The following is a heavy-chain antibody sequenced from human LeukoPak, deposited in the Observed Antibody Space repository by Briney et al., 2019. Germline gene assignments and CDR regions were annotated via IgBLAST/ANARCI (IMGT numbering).Heavy chain of an antibody. J-gene: IGHJ4*02. CDR3: ARDLGRAAVAGTGGDY. Sequence: GGSLRLSCAASGFTVSSNYMSWFRQAPGEGLEWGSVIYSGGSTYYADSVKGRFTISRDSSKNTLYLQMNSLRAEDTAVYYCARDLGRAAVAGTGGDYWGQGTLVTVSS. V-gene: IGHV3-53*01. CDR1: GFTVSSNY. CDR2: IYSGGST. D-gene: IGHD6-19*01.